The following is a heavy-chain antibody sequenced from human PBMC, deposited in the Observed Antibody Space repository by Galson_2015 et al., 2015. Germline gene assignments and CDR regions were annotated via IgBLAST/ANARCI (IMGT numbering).Heavy chain of an antibody. Sequence: SVKVSCKASGYAFTSYDINWVRQATGQGLEWMGWMNPNSGNTGYAQKFQGRVTMTRNTSISTAYMELSSLRSEDTAVYYCAREFRPGHWFDPWGQGTLVTVSS. CDR3: AREFRPGHWFDP. V-gene: IGHV1-8*01. J-gene: IGHJ5*02. CDR2: MNPNSGNT. CDR1: GYAFTSYD.